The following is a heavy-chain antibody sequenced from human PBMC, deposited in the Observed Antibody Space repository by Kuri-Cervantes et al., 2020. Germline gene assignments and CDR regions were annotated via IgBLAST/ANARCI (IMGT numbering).Heavy chain of an antibody. CDR1: GGSISSSSYY. CDR2: IYYSGST. V-gene: IGHV4-39*07. CDR3: AREVAVAGTGWFDP. J-gene: IGHJ5*02. Sequence: SCTVSGGSISSSSYYWGWIRQPPGKGLEWIGSIYYSGSTYYNPSLKSRVTISVDTSKNQFSLKLSSVTAADTAVYYRAREVAVAGTGWFDPGGQGTLVTVSS. D-gene: IGHD6-19*01.